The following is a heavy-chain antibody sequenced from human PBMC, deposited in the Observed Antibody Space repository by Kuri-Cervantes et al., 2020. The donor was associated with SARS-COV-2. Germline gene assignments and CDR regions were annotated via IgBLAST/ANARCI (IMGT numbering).Heavy chain of an antibody. Sequence: SVKVSCKASGGTFSSYAISWVRQAPGQGLEWMGGIIPIFGTANYAQKFQGRVTITADESTSTAYMELSSLRSDDTAVYYCARDRTTAMATYYYYYYMDVWGKGTTVTVSS. CDR3: ARDRTTAMATYYYYYYMDV. V-gene: IGHV1-69*13. D-gene: IGHD5-18*01. CDR1: GGTFSSYA. J-gene: IGHJ6*03. CDR2: IIPIFGTA.